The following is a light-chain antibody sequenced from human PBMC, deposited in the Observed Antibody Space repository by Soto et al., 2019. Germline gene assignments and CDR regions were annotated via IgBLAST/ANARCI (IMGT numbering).Light chain of an antibody. CDR1: QSVSSSY. CDR2: GAS. J-gene: IGKJ1*01. V-gene: IGKV3-20*01. Sequence: EIVLTQSPGTLSLSPGERATLSCMASQSVSSSYLAWYQQKPGQAPSLLIYGASSRATGIPDRFSGSGSGTDFTLTISRLEPEDFAVYYCQQCGSSPWTFGQGTKVGIK. CDR3: QQCGSSPWT.